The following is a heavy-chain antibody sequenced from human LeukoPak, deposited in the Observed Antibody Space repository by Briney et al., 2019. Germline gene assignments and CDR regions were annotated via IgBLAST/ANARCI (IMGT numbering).Heavy chain of an antibody. CDR2: ISGSGGST. Sequence: GGSLRLSCAASGFTFSSYAMSWVRQAPGKGLEWVSAISGSGGSTYYADSVKGRFTISRDNSKNTLYLQMKSLRAEDTAVYYCAKIRSENDYIWGSNDYWGQGTLVTVSS. CDR3: AKIRSENDYIWGSNDY. CDR1: GFTFSSYA. J-gene: IGHJ4*02. D-gene: IGHD3-16*01. V-gene: IGHV3-23*01.